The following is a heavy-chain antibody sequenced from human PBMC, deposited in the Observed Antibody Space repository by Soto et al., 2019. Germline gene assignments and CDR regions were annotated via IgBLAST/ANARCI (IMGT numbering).Heavy chain of an antibody. CDR3: ARAPTYYYDSSDAFDI. V-gene: IGHV3-30-3*01. CDR2: TSYDGSNK. D-gene: IGHD3-22*01. J-gene: IGHJ3*02. CDR1: GFTFSSYA. Sequence: LRLSCAASGFTFSSYAMHWVRQAPGKGLEWVAVTSYDGSNKYYADSVKGRFTISRDNSKNTLYLQMNSLRAEDTAVYYCARAPTYYYDSSDAFDIWGQGTMVTVSS.